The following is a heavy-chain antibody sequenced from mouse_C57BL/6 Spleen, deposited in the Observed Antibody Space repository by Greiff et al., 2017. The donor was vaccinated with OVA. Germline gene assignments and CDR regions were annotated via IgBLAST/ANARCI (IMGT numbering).Heavy chain of an antibody. CDR2: ISSGSSTI. D-gene: IGHD2-4*01. J-gene: IGHJ4*01. V-gene: IGHV5-17*01. CDR3: ARGFYYDYDENAMDY. CDR1: GFTFSDYG. Sequence: EVQGVESGGGLVKPGGSLKLSCAASGFTFSDYGMHWVRQAPEKGLEWVAYISSGSSTIYYADTVKGRFTISRDNAKNTLFLQMTSLRSEDTAMYYCARGFYYDYDENAMDYWGQGTSVTVSS.